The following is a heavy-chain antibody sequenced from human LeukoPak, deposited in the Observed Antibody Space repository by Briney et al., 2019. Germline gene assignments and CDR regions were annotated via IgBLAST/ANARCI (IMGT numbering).Heavy chain of an antibody. CDR1: GFTFSSYA. CDR3: AKESCSSTSCYIFDY. D-gene: IGHD2-2*02. V-gene: IGHV3-23*01. J-gene: IGHJ4*02. Sequence: GALRLSCAASGFTFSSYAMSWVRQAPGKGVEWVSAISGSGGSTYYADSVKGRFTISRDNSKNTLYLQMNSLRAEDTAVYYCAKESCSSTSCYIFDYWGQGTLVTVSS. CDR2: ISGSGGST.